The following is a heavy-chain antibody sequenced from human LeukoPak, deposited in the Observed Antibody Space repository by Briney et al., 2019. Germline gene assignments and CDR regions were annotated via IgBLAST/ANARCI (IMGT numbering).Heavy chain of an antibody. CDR3: AKDLGGSGDY. V-gene: IGHV3-23*01. D-gene: IGHD3-10*01. CDR2: ISGSDGST. J-gene: IGHJ4*02. Sequence: GGSLRLSCTASGFTFSSYAMTWVRQAPGKGLEWVSAISGSDGSTYYADSVKGRFTISRDNSKNTQYLQMNSLRAEDTAVYYCAKDLGGSGDYWGQGTLVTVSS. CDR1: GFTFSSYA.